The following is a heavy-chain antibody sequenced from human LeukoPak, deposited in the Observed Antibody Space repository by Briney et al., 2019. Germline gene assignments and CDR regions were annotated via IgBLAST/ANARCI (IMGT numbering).Heavy chain of an antibody. CDR3: ARYGDSRDGYNEGGFDY. V-gene: IGHV3-30*03. D-gene: IGHD5-24*01. J-gene: IGHJ4*02. CDR1: EFTFSNAW. Sequence: PGGSLRLSCAASEFTFSNAWMSWVRQAPGKGLEWVAVIIFDGSKKYYGDSVKGRFTISRDNSKNTVDLQMNSLRAEDTAVYYCARYGDSRDGYNEGGFDYWGQGSLVTVSS. CDR2: IIFDGSKK.